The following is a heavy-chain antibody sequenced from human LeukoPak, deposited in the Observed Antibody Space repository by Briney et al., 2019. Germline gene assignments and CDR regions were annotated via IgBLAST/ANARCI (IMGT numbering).Heavy chain of an antibody. J-gene: IGHJ6*03. CDR3: ARRGSGNIAAARTVYYYYYMDV. CDR1: GGSISSSSYY. Sequence: SETLSLTCTVSGGSISSSSYYWGWIRQPPGKGLEWIGSIYYSGSTYYNPSLKSRVTISVDTSKNQFSLKLSSVTAADTAVYYCARRGSGNIAAARTVYYYYYMDVWGKGTTVTVSS. V-gene: IGHV4-39*01. D-gene: IGHD6-13*01. CDR2: IYYSGST.